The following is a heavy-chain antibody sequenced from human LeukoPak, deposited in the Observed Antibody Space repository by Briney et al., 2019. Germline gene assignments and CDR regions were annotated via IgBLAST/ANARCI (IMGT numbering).Heavy chain of an antibody. CDR1: GFTFSGHW. CDR2: ITPDGNAA. CDR3: ARADCSGSTCYLRRSWFDP. D-gene: IGHD2-2*01. V-gene: IGHV3-74*03. Sequence: GGSLRLSCVASGFTFSGHWMHWVRQVPGKGLMAVSRITPDGNAAAYADSVKGRFTISRDDAKNSLYLQMNSLRVEDTAVYYCARADCSGSTCYLRRSWFDPWGQGTLVTVSS. J-gene: IGHJ5*02.